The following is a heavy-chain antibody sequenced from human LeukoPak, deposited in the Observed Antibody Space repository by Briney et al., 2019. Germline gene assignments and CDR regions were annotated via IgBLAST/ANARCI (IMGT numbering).Heavy chain of an antibody. CDR1: GLTFSSNW. V-gene: IGHV3-74*01. D-gene: IGHD6-25*01. CDR3: SAQRGGSPGDY. Sequence: HPGGSLRLSCATSGLTFSSNWMHWVRQAPGKGLVWVSRINSDGSSTIYADSVKGRFTISRDNAKNTLYLQMNSLRAEDTAVYYCSAQRGGSPGDYWGQGALVTLSS. CDR2: INSDGSST. J-gene: IGHJ4*02.